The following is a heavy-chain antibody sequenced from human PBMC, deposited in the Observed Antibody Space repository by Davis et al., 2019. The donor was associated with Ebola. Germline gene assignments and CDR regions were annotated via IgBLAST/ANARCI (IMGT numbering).Heavy chain of an antibody. CDR2: INPHNGNT. CDR3: ARAQFPTTSDH. Sequence: ASVKVSCKASGYTFPNYGITWVRQAPGQGLEWMGWINPHNGNTNYAQNVQGRVTMTTDTSTSTAYMEVGSLTSDDTAVFYCARAQFPTTSDHWGQGTLVTVSS. D-gene: IGHD1-1*01. CDR1: GYTFPNYG. J-gene: IGHJ4*02. V-gene: IGHV1-18*04.